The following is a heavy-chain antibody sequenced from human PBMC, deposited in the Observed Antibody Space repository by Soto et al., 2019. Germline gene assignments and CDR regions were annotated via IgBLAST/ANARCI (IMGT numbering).Heavy chain of an antibody. V-gene: IGHV4-31*03. J-gene: IGHJ4*02. D-gene: IGHD2-21*01. Sequence: QVQLQESGPGLVKPSQTLSVTCTVSGGSLTSGNYYWSWIRQHPGKGLEWIGCIFYSGSTDYNPSLKSRITMSIDTSKNQFSLNLSSMTAADTAVYYCARADHCGGDCYLFNYWGQGTLVTVSS. CDR1: GGSLTSGNYY. CDR2: IFYSGST. CDR3: ARADHCGGDCYLFNY.